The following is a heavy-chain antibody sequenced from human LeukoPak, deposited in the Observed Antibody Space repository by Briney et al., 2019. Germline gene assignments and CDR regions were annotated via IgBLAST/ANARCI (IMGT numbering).Heavy chain of an antibody. V-gene: IGHV3-21*01. CDR1: GFTFSSYS. CDR3: ARELLGYGDRDGY. J-gene: IGHJ4*02. D-gene: IGHD4-17*01. CDR2: ISSSSYI. Sequence: GGSLGLSCAASGFTFSSYSMNWVRQAPGKGLEWVSSISSSSYIYYADSVKGRFTISRDNAKNSLYLQMNSLRAEDTAVYYCARELLGYGDRDGYWGQGTLVTVSS.